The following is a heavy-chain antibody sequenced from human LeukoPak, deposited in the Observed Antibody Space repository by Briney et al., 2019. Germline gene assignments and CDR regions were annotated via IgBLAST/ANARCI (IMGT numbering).Heavy chain of an antibody. CDR3: AREGPRGDSQFDY. J-gene: IGHJ4*02. V-gene: IGHV3-33*08. D-gene: IGHD2-21*01. Sequence: GGSLRLSCAASGFTFSSYAMHWVRQAPGKGLEWVALIWYDGSNKYYTDSVKGRLTISRDNSKDTLFLQMNSLRAEDTAVYYCAREGPRGDSQFDYWGQGTLVTVSS. CDR2: IWYDGSNK. CDR1: GFTFSSYA.